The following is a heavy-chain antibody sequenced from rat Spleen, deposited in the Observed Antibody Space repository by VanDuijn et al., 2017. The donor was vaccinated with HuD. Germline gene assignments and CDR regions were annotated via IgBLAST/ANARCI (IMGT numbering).Heavy chain of an antibody. Sequence: EVQLVESGGGLVQPGRSLKLSCAASGFTFSNYGMAWVRQAPTKGLEWVATFSFDGRTTYYRDSVKGRFTISRDNAKSTLYLQMDSLRSEDTATYYCATGPSFDYWGQGVMVTVSS. D-gene: IGHD4-6*01. J-gene: IGHJ2*01. CDR3: ATGPSFDY. V-gene: IGHV5-29*01. CDR2: FSFDGRTT. CDR1: GFTFSNYG.